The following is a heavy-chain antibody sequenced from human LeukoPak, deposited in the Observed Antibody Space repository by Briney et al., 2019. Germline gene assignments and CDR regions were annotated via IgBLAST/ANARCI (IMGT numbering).Heavy chain of an antibody. V-gene: IGHV3-23*01. CDR1: GFTFSSYS. D-gene: IGHD6-6*01. Sequence: GGSLRLSCAASGFTFSSYSMNWVRQAPGKGLEWVSAISGSGGSTYYADSVKGRFTISRDNSKNTLYLQMNSLRAEDTAVYYCARDKYSSSSAPLDYWGQGTLVTVSS. CDR2: ISGSGGST. J-gene: IGHJ4*02. CDR3: ARDKYSSSSAPLDY.